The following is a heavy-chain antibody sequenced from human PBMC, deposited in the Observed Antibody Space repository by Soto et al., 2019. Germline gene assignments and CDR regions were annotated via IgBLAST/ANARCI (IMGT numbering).Heavy chain of an antibody. Sequence: SLRLSCAASGFTFSSYAMHWVRQAPGKGLEWVAVISYDGSNKYYADSVKGRFTISRDNSKNTLYLQMNSLRAEDTAVYYCARGGSCSSTSCRPRGYYYYGMDVWGQGTTVTVSS. J-gene: IGHJ6*02. CDR1: GFTFSSYA. D-gene: IGHD2-2*01. CDR3: ARGGSCSSTSCRPRGYYYYGMDV. CDR2: ISYDGSNK. V-gene: IGHV3-30-3*01.